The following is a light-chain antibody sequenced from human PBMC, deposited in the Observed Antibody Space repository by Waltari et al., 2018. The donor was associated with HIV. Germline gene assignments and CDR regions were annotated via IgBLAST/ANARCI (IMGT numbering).Light chain of an antibody. CDR2: LGS. Sequence: DIVMTQSPLSLPVTPGEPAFISCRSSQSLLHSNGYNYLDWYLQKPGQSPQLLIYLGSNRASGVPDRFSGSGSGTDFTLKISRVEAEDVGVYYCMQALLTWTFGQGTKVELK. V-gene: IGKV2-28*01. CDR1: QSLLHSNGYNY. J-gene: IGKJ1*01. CDR3: MQALLTWT.